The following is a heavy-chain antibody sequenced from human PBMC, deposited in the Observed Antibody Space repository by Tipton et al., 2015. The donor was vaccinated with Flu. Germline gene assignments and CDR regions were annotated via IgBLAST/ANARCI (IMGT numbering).Heavy chain of an antibody. J-gene: IGHJ4*02. V-gene: IGHV4-4*07. Sequence: LRLSCTVSGASISSYYWSWIRQSAGKGLEWIGRIYTTGSTNYNPSLRSRVTISGDTSKNQFSLQLNSVTAEDTAVYYCARSPSYSGSGIYPYYFDDWGQGTLVTVSS. CDR3: ARSPSYSGSGIYPYYFDD. CDR1: GASISSYY. D-gene: IGHD3-10*01. CDR2: IYTTGST.